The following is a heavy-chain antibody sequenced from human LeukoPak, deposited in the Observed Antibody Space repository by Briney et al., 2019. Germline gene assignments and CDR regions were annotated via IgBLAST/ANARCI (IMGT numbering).Heavy chain of an antibody. D-gene: IGHD4-17*01. Sequence: SETLSLTCAVSGYSIRGDDYWGWIRQSPGKGLEWIGSIYHSGSTHYNPSLKSRVTISVDTSKNQFSLMLNSVTAADTAVYYWARNRWVTTTPGFDHWGQGTLVTVSS. CDR2: IYHSGST. CDR3: ARNRWVTTTPGFDH. CDR1: GYSIRGDDY. V-gene: IGHV4-38-2*01. J-gene: IGHJ4*02.